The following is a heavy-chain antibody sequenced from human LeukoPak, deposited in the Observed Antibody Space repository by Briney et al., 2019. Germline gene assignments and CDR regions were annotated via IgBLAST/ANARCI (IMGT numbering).Heavy chain of an antibody. Sequence: ASVKVSCKASGGTFSSYAISWVRQAPGQGLEWMGRIIPILGIANYAQKFQGRVTITADKSTSTAYMELSSLRSEDTAVYYCARATVVTPGAFDIWGQGTMVTVSS. V-gene: IGHV1-69*04. D-gene: IGHD4-23*01. CDR3: ARATVVTPGAFDI. CDR2: IIPILGIA. J-gene: IGHJ3*02. CDR1: GGTFSSYA.